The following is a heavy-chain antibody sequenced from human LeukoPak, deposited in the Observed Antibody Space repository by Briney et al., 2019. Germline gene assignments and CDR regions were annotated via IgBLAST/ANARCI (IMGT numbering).Heavy chain of an antibody. CDR1: GFTFNNYA. V-gene: IGHV3-23*01. CDR2: ISGSGGTT. CDR3: AKGVYRDSLGVVDS. J-gene: IGHJ4*02. Sequence: GGSLRLSCAASGFTFNNYAMSWVRQAPGKGLEWVSAISGSGGTTYYADSVKGRFTISRDDSKNTLDLQINSLRAEDTAVYYCAKGVYRDSLGVVDSWGQGTLVTVSS. D-gene: IGHD4-17*01.